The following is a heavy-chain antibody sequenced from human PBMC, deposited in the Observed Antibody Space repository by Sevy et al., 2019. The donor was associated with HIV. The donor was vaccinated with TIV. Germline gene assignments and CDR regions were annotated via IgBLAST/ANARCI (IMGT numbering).Heavy chain of an antibody. D-gene: IGHD3-3*01. Sequence: ASVKVSCKASGYPFIAYYIHWVRQAPGQGPEWMGWIDPKSGNTGYSQNIRGRVSMTRDTSMSTAYMELSGLRSDDTAVYYCVRDSLRGYDSWSGYLADYWGQGTLVTVSS. V-gene: IGHV1-2*02. CDR1: GYPFIAYY. CDR2: IDPKSGNT. J-gene: IGHJ4*02. CDR3: VRDSLRGYDSWSGYLADY.